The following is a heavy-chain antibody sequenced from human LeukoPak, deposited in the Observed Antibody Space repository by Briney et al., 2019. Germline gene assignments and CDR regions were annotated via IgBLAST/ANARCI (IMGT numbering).Heavy chain of an antibody. CDR1: GFTFSSYA. V-gene: IGHV3-30-3*01. D-gene: IGHD2-2*01. CDR3: ARTYCSSTSCFWFDP. CDR2: ISYDGSNK. Sequence: GGSLRLSCAASGFTFSSYAMHWVRQAPGKGLEWEAVISYDGSNKYYADSVKGRFTISRDNSKNTLYLQMNSLRAEDTAVYYCARTYCSSTSCFWFDPWGQGTLVTVSS. J-gene: IGHJ5*02.